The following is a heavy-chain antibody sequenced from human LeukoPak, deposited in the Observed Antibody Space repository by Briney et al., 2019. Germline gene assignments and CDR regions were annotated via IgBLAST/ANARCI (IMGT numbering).Heavy chain of an antibody. Sequence: GGSLRLSCAASGFTFSSYWMSWVRQAPGKGLEWVSSISSSSSYIYYADSVKGRFTISRDNAKNSLYLQMNSLRAEDTAVYYCARDLVVVPAAMPSWFDPWGQGTLATVSS. CDR2: ISSSSSYI. D-gene: IGHD2-2*01. J-gene: IGHJ5*02. V-gene: IGHV3-21*01. CDR3: ARDLVVVPAAMPSWFDP. CDR1: GFTFSSYW.